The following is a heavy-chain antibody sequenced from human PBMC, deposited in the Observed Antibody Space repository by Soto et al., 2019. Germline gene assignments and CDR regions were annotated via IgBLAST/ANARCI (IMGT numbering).Heavy chain of an antibody. V-gene: IGHV3-30*03. CDR2: ISYDGSNK. CDR1: GFTFSSYG. J-gene: IGHJ4*02. D-gene: IGHD4-4*01. CDR3: ASQPEYRRPWFDY. Sequence: PGGSLRLSCAASGFTFSSYGMHWVRQAPGKGLEWVAVISYDGSNKYYADSVKGRFTISRDNSKNTLYLQMNSLRVEDTAVYYCASQPEYRRPWFDYWGQGTLVTVSS.